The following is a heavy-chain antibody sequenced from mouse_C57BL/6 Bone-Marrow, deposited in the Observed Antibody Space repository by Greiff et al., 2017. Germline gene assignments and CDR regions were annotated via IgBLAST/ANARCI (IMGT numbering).Heavy chain of an antibody. J-gene: IGHJ2*01. CDR2: INPSSGYT. CDR3: ARELLRCDY. Sequence: VQLHQSGAELARPGASVKMSCKASGYTFTSYTMHWVKQRPGQGLEWIGYINPSSGYTKYNQKFKDKATLTADKSSITAYLQLSSLTSEDSAVYYCARELLRCDYWGQGTTLTVSS. V-gene: IGHV1-4*01. CDR1: GYTFTSYT. D-gene: IGHD1-1*01.